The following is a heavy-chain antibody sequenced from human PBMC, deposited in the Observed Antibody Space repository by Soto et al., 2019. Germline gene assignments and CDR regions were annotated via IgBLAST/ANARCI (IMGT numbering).Heavy chain of an antibody. V-gene: IGHV4-31*02. Sequence: VAEGTSVGLGGCRICIRKHPGKGLEWIGYIYYSGSTYYNPSLKSRVTISVDTSKNQFSLKLSSVTAADTAVYYCARIGDTYYDILTGYYIVDYWRQGTLDTVSS. CDR1: EGTSVGLGGC. CDR3: ARIGDTYYDILTGYYIVDY. J-gene: IGHJ4*02. CDR2: IYYSGST. D-gene: IGHD3-9*01.